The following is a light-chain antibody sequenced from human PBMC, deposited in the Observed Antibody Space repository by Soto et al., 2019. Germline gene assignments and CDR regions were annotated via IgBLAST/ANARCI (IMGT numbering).Light chain of an antibody. Sequence: EIVMTQSPATLSVSPGERATLSCRASQSVSSNLAWYQQKPGQAPRILIYGASTRATGIPARFSGSGSGTEFTLTISSLQSADFAVYYCQQYNNWPPGIFTFGPGTKVDIK. J-gene: IGKJ3*01. CDR3: QQYNNWPPGIFT. V-gene: IGKV3-15*01. CDR2: GAS. CDR1: QSVSSN.